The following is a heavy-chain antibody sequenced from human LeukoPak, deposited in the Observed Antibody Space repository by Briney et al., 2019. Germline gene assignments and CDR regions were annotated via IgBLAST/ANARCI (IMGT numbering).Heavy chain of an antibody. D-gene: IGHD3-16*01. V-gene: IGHV1-69*13. CDR3: ARGAGGGGVDY. CDR2: IVPIFGTA. CDR1: GGTFSSYA. J-gene: IGHJ4*02. Sequence: GASVKVSCKASGGTFSSYAISWVRQAPGQGLEWMGGIVPIFGTANYAQKFQGRVTITADESTSTAYMELSSLRSEDTAVYYCARGAGGGGVDYWGQGTLVTVSS.